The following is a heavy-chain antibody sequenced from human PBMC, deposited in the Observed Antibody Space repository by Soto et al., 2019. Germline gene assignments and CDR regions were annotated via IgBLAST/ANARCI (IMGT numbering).Heavy chain of an antibody. Sequence: GASVKVSCKASGFTFTSSAVQWVRQARGQRLEWIGWIVVGSGNTNYAQKFQERVTITRDTSKNQFSLKLSSVTAADTAVYYCAGSDCSGGSCPTRPWGQGTLVTVSS. V-gene: IGHV1-58*01. D-gene: IGHD2-15*01. CDR3: AGSDCSGGSCPTRP. J-gene: IGHJ5*02. CDR1: GFTFTSSA. CDR2: IVVGSGNT.